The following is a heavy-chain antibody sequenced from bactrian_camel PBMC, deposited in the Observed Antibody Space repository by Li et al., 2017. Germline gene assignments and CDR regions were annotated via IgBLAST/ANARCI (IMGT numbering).Heavy chain of an antibody. Sequence: QLVESGGGSVQPGRSLRLSCAASGFTFSTYSMYWVRQAPGKGLEWVSAINSGDGSTFYADSVKGRFTISQDNAKKSVTLQMNNLKPEDTAMYYCVADGPCRAYAGSWRLSQDYKYWTLGTQVTVS. V-gene: IGHV3S25*01. CDR2: INSGDGST. J-gene: IGHJ4*01. CDR3: VADGPCRAYAGSWRLSQDYKY. D-gene: IGHD1*01. CDR1: GFTFSTYS.